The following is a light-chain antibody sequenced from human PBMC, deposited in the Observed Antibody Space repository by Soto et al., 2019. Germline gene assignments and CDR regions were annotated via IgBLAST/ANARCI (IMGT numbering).Light chain of an antibody. J-gene: IGKJ3*01. CDR3: QQTNSFPFT. V-gene: IGKV1-12*01. CDR2: GAS. CDR1: QGLGVW. Sequence: DIQMTQSPSSVSASVGDRVTITCRASQGLGVWLGWYQQKPGKAPQLLIFGASGLQTGVPSRFSGSGSGTDFTLTISSLQPEDFATYYCQQTNSFPFTFGPGTKVDIK.